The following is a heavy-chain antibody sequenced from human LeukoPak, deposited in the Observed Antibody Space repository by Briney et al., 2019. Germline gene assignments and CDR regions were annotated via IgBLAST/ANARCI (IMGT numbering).Heavy chain of an antibody. D-gene: IGHD5-18*01. Sequence: SQTLSLTCAISGDSVSSNSAAWNWIRQSPSRGLEWLGRAYYRSKWYNDYAVSVKSRITINPDTSKNQFSLQLNSVTPEDTAVYYCARDAYTTMGSPFDYWGQGTLVTVSS. J-gene: IGHJ4*02. CDR2: AYYRSKWYN. CDR1: GDSVSSNSAA. V-gene: IGHV6-1*01. CDR3: ARDAYTTMGSPFDY.